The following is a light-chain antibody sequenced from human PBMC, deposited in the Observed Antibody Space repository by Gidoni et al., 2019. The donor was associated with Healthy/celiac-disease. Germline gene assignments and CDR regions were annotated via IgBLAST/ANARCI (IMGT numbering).Light chain of an antibody. V-gene: IGKV1-39*01. CDR1: QSISSY. Sequence: DIQMTQSPSSLSASVGDRVTITCRASQSISSYLNWYQQKPGKAPKLLIYAASSLQSEVPSRFSGSGSGTDFNRTISSLQPEDFATYYCQQSYSTRWTFGQGTKVEIK. CDR2: AAS. CDR3: QQSYSTRWT. J-gene: IGKJ1*01.